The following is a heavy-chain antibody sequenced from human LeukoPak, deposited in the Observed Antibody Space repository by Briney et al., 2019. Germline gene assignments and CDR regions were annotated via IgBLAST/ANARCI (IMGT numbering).Heavy chain of an antibody. CDR1: GFTFSTYS. CDR3: ARNTDFWSGSRAFDI. J-gene: IGHJ3*02. Sequence: GGSLRLSCAASGFTFSTYSMIWVRQAPGKGLEWVSSISRSSSSISYADSVRGRFTISRDNAKNSLYLQMNSLRAEDTAVYYCARNTDFWSGSRAFDIWGQGTMVTVSS. CDR2: ISRSSSSI. D-gene: IGHD3-3*01. V-gene: IGHV3-21*01.